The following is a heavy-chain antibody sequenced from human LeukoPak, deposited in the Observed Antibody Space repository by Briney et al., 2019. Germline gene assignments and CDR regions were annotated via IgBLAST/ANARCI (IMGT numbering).Heavy chain of an antibody. Sequence: GGSLRLSCAASGFTFSRYEMNWVRQGPGERLEWVSYISSSGSTIYYADSVKGRFTISRDNAKNSLYLQMNSLRAEDTAVYYCARRSEWVAAAGIQSDYYYYYYMDVWGKGTTVTISS. V-gene: IGHV3-48*03. CDR3: ARRSEWVAAAGIQSDYYYYYYMDV. CDR2: ISSSGSTI. CDR1: GFTFSRYE. J-gene: IGHJ6*03. D-gene: IGHD6-13*01.